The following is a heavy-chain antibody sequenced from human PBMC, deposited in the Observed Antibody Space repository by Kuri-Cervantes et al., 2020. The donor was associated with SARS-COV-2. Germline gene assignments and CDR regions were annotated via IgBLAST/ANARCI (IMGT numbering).Heavy chain of an antibody. D-gene: IGHD4-17*01. CDR1: GFTFSNAW. CDR3: TTDLHSVTNIFDY. Sequence: GESLKISCAASGFTFSNAWMSWVRQSPGKGLKWVGRIKSKTDGGTTDYAAPVKGRFTISRDDSKNTLYLQMNSLKTEDTAVYYCTTDLHSVTNIFDYWGQGTLVTVSS. V-gene: IGHV3-15*01. CDR2: IKSKTDGGTT. J-gene: IGHJ4*02.